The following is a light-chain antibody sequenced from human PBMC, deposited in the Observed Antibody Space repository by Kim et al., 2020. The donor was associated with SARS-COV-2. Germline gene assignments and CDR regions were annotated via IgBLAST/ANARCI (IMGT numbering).Light chain of an antibody. J-gene: IGLJ3*02. Sequence: SSELTQDPAVSVALGQTVRITCQGDSLRSYYASWYQQKPGQAPVLVIYGKNNRPSGIPDRFSGSSSGNTASLTITGAQAEDEADYYCKPRDSSGNQRVFG. CDR2: GKN. V-gene: IGLV3-19*01. CDR1: SLRSYY. CDR3: KPRDSSGNQRV.